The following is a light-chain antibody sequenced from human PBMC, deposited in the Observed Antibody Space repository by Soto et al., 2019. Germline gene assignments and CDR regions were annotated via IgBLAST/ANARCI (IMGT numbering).Light chain of an antibody. J-gene: IGKJ3*01. V-gene: IGKV3-20*01. CDR3: QQYGTSTGVT. Sequence: ENVLTQSPGTLSLSPGERATLSCRASQTVSTKYVAWYQQKPGQAPRLLIYGTSSRATGIPDRFSGSGSGTAFMLTISRLEPEDFAVYYCQQYGTSTGVTFGPGTKLDIK. CDR2: GTS. CDR1: QTVSTKY.